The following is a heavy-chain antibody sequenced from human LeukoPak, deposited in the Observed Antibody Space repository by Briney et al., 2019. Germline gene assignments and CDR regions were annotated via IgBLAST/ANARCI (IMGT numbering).Heavy chain of an antibody. V-gene: IGHV3-23*01. CDR2: ISGSGGST. Sequence: GGSLRLSCAASGFTFSSYAMSWVRQAPGKGLEWVSAISGSGGSTYYADSVKGRFTISRDNSKKTLYLQMSSLSAEDTAVYYCAKDRTSMSRYYFDYWGQGTLVTVSS. CDR1: GFTFSSYA. D-gene: IGHD2/OR15-2a*01. CDR3: AKDRTSMSRYYFDY. J-gene: IGHJ4*02.